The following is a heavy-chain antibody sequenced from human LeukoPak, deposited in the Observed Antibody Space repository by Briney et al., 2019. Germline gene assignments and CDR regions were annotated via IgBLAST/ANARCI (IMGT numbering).Heavy chain of an antibody. CDR1: GYTFTDYY. V-gene: IGHV1-2*02. CDR2: INPNSGGT. CDR3: ARARWQLVPYFDS. D-gene: IGHD6-6*01. Sequence: ASVKFSCNASGYTFTDYYMHCVRQAPGQGLEWMGWINPNSGGTNFAQKFQGRVAMTRDTSISTAYLELGSLRSDDTAVYFCARARWQLVPYFDSWGQGTLVTVSS. J-gene: IGHJ4*02.